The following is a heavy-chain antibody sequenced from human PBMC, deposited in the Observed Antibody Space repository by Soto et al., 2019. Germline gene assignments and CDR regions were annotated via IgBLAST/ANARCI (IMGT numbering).Heavy chain of an antibody. D-gene: IGHD3-10*01. CDR2: IDNAGTDS. CDR3: ARGWFGPDV. J-gene: IGHJ6*04. V-gene: IGHV3-74*01. CDR1: GFTLSGRS. Sequence: EVQLVESGGGLVQPGGSLRLSCAASGFTLSGRSMHWVRQAPGKGLVWVSGIDNAGTDSTYADSVKGRFTSSRDNAKNMLYLQMNSLRVEDTAGYYSARGWFGPDVWGKGTTVTVSS.